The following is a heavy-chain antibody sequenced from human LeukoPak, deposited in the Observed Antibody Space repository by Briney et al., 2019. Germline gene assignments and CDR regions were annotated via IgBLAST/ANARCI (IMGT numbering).Heavy chain of an antibody. CDR3: AKDMGIAAAGTGSGWPVDY. D-gene: IGHD6-13*01. CDR2: ISWDGGST. Sequence: GGSLRLSCAASGFTFDDYAMHWVRQAPGKGLEWVSLISWDGGSTYYADSVKGRFTISRDNSKNSLYLQMNSLRAEDTALYYCAKDMGIAAAGTGSGWPVDYWGQGTLVTVSS. J-gene: IGHJ4*02. V-gene: IGHV3-43D*03. CDR1: GFTFDDYA.